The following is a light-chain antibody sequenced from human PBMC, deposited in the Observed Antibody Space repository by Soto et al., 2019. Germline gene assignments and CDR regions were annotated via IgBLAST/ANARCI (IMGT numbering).Light chain of an antibody. CDR3: SSHSSSSAYYV. J-gene: IGLJ1*01. CDR2: EVN. Sequence: QSALTQPASVSGSPGQWITISCTGTSSDVGYYDYVSWYQHHSGKAPKLIIYEVNNRPSGVSNRFSGSKSVNTASLTISGLQAEDEADYYCSSHSSSSAYYVFGTGTKLTVL. V-gene: IGLV2-14*01. CDR1: SSDVGYYDY.